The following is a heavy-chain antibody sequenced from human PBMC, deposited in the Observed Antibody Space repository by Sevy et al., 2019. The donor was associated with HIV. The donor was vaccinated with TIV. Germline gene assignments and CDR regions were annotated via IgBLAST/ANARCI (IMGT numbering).Heavy chain of an antibody. J-gene: IGHJ4*02. CDR1: GFTFSNAW. CDR2: IKSKTDGGTT. Sequence: GGSLRLSCAASGFTFSNAWMSWVRQAPGKGLEWVGRIKSKTDGGTTDYAAPVKGRFTISRDDSKNTRYLHMNSLKTEDTAVYYCTLEGLYCSGGSCYSEGFDSWGQGTLVTVSS. V-gene: IGHV3-15*01. D-gene: IGHD2-15*01. CDR3: TLEGLYCSGGSCYSEGFDS.